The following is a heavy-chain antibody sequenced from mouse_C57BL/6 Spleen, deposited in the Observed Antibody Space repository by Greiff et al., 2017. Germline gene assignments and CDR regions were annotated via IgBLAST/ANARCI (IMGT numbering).Heavy chain of an antibody. J-gene: IGHJ2*01. D-gene: IGHD2-2*01. CDR2: ISSGSSTI. Sequence: EVKLMESGGGLVKPGGSLSLSCAASGFTFSDYGMHWVRQAPEKGLEWVAYISSGSSTIYYAATVKGRFTISRDNAKNTLFLQMTSLRSEDTAMYYCARRLDYFDYWGQGTTLTVSS. CDR3: ARRLDYFDY. V-gene: IGHV5-17*01. CDR1: GFTFSDYG.